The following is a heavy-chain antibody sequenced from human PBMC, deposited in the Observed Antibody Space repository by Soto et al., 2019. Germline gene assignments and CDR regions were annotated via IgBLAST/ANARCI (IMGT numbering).Heavy chain of an antibody. V-gene: IGHV4-59*08. CDR2: IYLSGSA. D-gene: IGHD5-12*01. Sequence: QVQLQEWGPGLVKPSETLSLTCTVSGGSITSYYWSWFRHPPGKGLEWIGYIYLSGSANYNPSLKSRVTISVDPSKNQFSLKLSSVTAADTAVYYCARRYSGYGDYWGQGTLVTVSS. J-gene: IGHJ4*02. CDR1: GGSITSYY. CDR3: ARRYSGYGDY.